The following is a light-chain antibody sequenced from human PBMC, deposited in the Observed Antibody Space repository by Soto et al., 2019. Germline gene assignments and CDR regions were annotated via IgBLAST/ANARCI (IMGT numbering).Light chain of an antibody. CDR1: SSDVGRYNY. V-gene: IGLV2-14*03. CDR2: DVI. Sequence: QSALTQPASVSGSPGQSIAISCTGTSSDVGRYNYVSWYQHHPGKAPKLMISDVINRPSGVSNRFSGSKSGNTASLTISGLQAEDEADSYCSSYTSSSTRVFGGGTKLTVL. CDR3: SSYTSSSTRV. J-gene: IGLJ3*02.